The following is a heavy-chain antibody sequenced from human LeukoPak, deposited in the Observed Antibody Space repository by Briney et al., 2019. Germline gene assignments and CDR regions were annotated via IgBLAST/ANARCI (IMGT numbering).Heavy chain of an antibody. CDR2: IWYDRTNK. J-gene: IGHJ4*02. D-gene: IGHD4-17*01. CDR3: ARDRLTTVATFHFDY. CDR1: GFTFSTYA. Sequence: GGSLRLSCAASGFTFSTYAMHWVRQAPGKGLEWVAVIWYDRTNKYYADSVKGRFTISRDNSKNTLYLQMSSLRAEDTAVYYCARDRLTTVATFHFDYWGQGTLVTVSS. V-gene: IGHV3-33*01.